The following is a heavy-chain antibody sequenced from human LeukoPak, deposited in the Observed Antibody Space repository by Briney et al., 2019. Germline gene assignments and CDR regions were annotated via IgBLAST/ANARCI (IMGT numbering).Heavy chain of an antibody. Sequence: PSETLSLTWTFSGTSISNYFWSLIRQPAGKGLELIGRIDTSGTTNYTPSLKSRVTMSVDTSKNQCSLKLSSVTAADTAVYYCRRHRQDGSGSSRGDYYFDYWGQGTLVTVSS. J-gene: IGHJ4*02. CDR1: GTSISNYF. CDR3: RRHRQDGSGSSRGDYYFDY. V-gene: IGHV4-4*07. CDR2: IDTSGTT. D-gene: IGHD3-10*01.